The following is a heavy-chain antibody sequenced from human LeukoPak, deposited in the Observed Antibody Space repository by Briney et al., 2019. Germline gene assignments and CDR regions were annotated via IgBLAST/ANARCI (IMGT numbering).Heavy chain of an antibody. Sequence: ASVKVSCKASGCTFTTYAIHWVRQAPGQRLEWMGWINTGSGNTKYSQQFQGRVTITRDASASTAYLDLSSLRSEDTAVYYCARDKNWFDPWGQGTLVTVSS. D-gene: IGHD2/OR15-2a*01. J-gene: IGHJ5*02. CDR3: ARDKNWFDP. CDR2: INTGSGNT. V-gene: IGHV1-3*04. CDR1: GCTFTTYA.